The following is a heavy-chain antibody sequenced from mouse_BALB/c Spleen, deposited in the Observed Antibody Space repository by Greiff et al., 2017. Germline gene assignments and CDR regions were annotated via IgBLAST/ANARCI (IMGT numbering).Heavy chain of an antibody. CDR3: NAGYYGSSYGYFDV. Sequence: VQLQQSGAELVRSGASVKLSCTASGFNIKDYYMHWVKQRPEQGLEWIGWIDPENGDTEYAPKFQGKATMTADTSSNTAYLQLSSLTSEDTAVYYCNAGYYGSSYGYFDVWGAGTTVTVSS. V-gene: IGHV14-4*02. CDR1: GFNIKDYY. CDR2: IDPENGDT. J-gene: IGHJ1*01. D-gene: IGHD1-1*01.